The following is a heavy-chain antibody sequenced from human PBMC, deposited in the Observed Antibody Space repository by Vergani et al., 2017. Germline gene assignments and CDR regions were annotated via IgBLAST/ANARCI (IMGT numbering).Heavy chain of an antibody. Sequence: EVQLVQSGAEVKKPGESLKISCQISGYSFTNYWIGWVRQMPGKGLEWMEIIHPADSDTRYSPSFQGQVTISVDKSISTAYLQRSSLRASDSAMYYCARLYGRDSSGSKYFEYWGQGTLVTVSS. CDR1: GYSFTNYW. CDR2: IHPADSDT. J-gene: IGHJ4*02. V-gene: IGHV5-51*01. D-gene: IGHD3-22*01. CDR3: ARLYGRDSSGSKYFEY.